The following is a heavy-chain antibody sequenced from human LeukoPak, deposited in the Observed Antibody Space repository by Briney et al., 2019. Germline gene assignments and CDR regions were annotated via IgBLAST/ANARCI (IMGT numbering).Heavy chain of an antibody. J-gene: IGHJ6*03. D-gene: IGHD2-15*01. CDR3: ARVLNYYYYMDV. Sequence: GGSLRLSCAASGFTFSDYYMSWIRQAPGKGLEWVSYISSSGSTICYADSVKGRFTISRDNAKNSLYLQMNSLRAEDTAVYYCARVLNYYYYMDVWGKGTTVTVSS. CDR1: GFTFSDYY. CDR2: ISSSGSTI. V-gene: IGHV3-11*01.